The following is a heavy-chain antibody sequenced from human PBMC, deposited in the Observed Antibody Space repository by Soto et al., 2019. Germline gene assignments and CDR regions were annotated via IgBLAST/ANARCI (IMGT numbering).Heavy chain of an antibody. V-gene: IGHV1-46*01. CDR2: INPSGGST. CDR3: ASGGGVVVITTNTYDPHDAFDI. J-gene: IGHJ3*02. CDR1: GYTFTSYY. D-gene: IGHD3-22*01. Sequence: ASVKVSCKASGYTFTSYYMHWVRQAPGQGLEWMGIINPSGGSTSYAQKFQGRVTMTRDTSTSTVYMELRSLRSEDTAVYYCASGGGVVVITTNTYDPHDAFDIWGQGTRGTVS.